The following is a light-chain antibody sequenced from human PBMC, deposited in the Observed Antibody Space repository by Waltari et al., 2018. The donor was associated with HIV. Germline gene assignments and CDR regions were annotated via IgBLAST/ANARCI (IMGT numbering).Light chain of an antibody. J-gene: IGLJ3*02. CDR3: QSYDSRLSGSV. Sequence: QSALTQPPSVSGAPGQRVTSSCTGTSSNIGTGSDVHGYQQLPGTAPKLLIYANTNRPSGVPDRFSGSKSGTSASLAITGLQAEDEADYYCQSYDSRLSGSVFGGGTKLTVL. CDR2: ANT. V-gene: IGLV1-40*01. CDR1: SSNIGTGSD.